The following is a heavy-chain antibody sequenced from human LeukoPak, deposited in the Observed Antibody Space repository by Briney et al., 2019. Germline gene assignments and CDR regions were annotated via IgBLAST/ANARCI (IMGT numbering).Heavy chain of an antibody. CDR3: ARDGPYYDFWSGYYTGPWFDP. CDR1: GGSISSGGYY. V-gene: IGHV4-31*03. Sequence: TSETLSLTCTVSGGSISSGGYYWSWIRQHPGKGLEWIGYIYYSGSTYYNPSLKSRVTISVDTSKNQFSLKLSSVTAADTAVYYCARDGPYYDFWSGYYTGPWFDPWGQGTLVTVSS. CDR2: IYYSGST. J-gene: IGHJ5*02. D-gene: IGHD3-3*01.